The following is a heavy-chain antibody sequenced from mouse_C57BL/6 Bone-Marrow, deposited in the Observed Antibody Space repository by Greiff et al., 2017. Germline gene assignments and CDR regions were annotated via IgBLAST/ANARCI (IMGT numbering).Heavy chain of an antibody. D-gene: IGHD2-4*01. CDR3: ARGYDYDYAMDY. CDR1: GYSFTDYN. V-gene: IGHV1-39*01. J-gene: IGHJ4*01. CDR2: INPNYGTT. Sequence: HLVESGPELVKPGASVKISCKASGYSFTDYNMNWVKQSNGKSLEWIGVINPNYGTTSYNPKFKGKATLTVYQSSSTAYMQLNSLTSEDSAVYYCARGYDYDYAMDYWGQGTSVTVSS.